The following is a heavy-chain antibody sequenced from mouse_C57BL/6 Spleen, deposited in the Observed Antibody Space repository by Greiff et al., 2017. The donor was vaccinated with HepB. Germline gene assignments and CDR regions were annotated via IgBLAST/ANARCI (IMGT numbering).Heavy chain of an antibody. J-gene: IGHJ3*01. V-gene: IGHV1-85*01. CDR3: ARKETAQAFAY. CDR2: IYPRDGST. CDR1: GYTFTSYD. Sequence: VQLQQSGPELVKPGASVKLSCKASGYTFTSYDINWVKQRPGQGLEWIGWIYPRDGSTKYNEKFKGKATLTVDTSSSTAYMELHSLTSEDSAVYFCARKETAQAFAYWGQGTLVTVSA. D-gene: IGHD3-2*02.